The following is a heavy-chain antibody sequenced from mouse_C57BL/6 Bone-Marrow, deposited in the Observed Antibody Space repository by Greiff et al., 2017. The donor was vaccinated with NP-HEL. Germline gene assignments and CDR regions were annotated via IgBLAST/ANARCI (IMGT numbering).Heavy chain of an antibody. Sequence: HVQLKQPGAELVKPGASVKLSCKASGYTFTSYWMQWVKQRPGPGLVWIGEIDPSDSYTNYNQNFKGKTTLTVDTSYSTDYMQLSSLPSKNSAVYYCARESYGIGWAMDYWGQGTSVTVSS. V-gene: IGHV1-50*01. D-gene: IGHD1-1*02. CDR2: IDPSDSYT. CDR1: GYTFTSYW. J-gene: IGHJ4*01. CDR3: ARESYGIGWAMDY.